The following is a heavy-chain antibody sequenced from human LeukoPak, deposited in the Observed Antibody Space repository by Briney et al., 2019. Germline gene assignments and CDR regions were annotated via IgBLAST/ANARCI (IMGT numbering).Heavy chain of an antibody. D-gene: IGHD5-24*01. CDR2: IIPIFGTA. CDR1: GGTFSSYA. Sequence: SVKVSCKASGGTFSSYAISWVRQAPGQGLEWMGGIIPIFGTANYAQKFQGRVTITADESTSTAYMELSSLRSEDTAVYYCAREVPVEMALTGNWFDPWGQGTLVTVSS. J-gene: IGHJ5*02. V-gene: IGHV1-69*01. CDR3: AREVPVEMALTGNWFDP.